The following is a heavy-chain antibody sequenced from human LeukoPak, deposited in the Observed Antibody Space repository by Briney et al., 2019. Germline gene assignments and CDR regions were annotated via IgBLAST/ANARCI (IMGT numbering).Heavy chain of an antibody. V-gene: IGHV3-7*01. CDR1: GFIFSNSW. D-gene: IGHD7-27*01. CDR2: INQSGNET. J-gene: IGHJ4*02. CDR3: ASGDNFDY. Sequence: GGCLRPSCTASGFIFSNSWMTWVRQAPGKGLEWVANINQSGNETYYVDSVKGRFTISRDNAKKSLFLQMNSLTVDDTAVYHCASGDNFDYWGQGALVTVTS.